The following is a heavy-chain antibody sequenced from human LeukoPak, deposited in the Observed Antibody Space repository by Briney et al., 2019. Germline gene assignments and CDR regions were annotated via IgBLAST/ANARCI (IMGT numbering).Heavy chain of an antibody. Sequence: GGSLRLSCEASGFSFSSYNMDWVRQTPGKGLEWISSITTSSSYTFYADSVKGRFTISRDNARNSLYLQMNSLTAEDTAVYYCARDPYSGAYGDTYYYFMDVWGKGTTVTISS. D-gene: IGHD1-26*01. CDR1: GFSFSSYN. CDR2: ITTSSSYT. J-gene: IGHJ6*03. CDR3: ARDPYSGAYGDTYYYFMDV. V-gene: IGHV3-21*01.